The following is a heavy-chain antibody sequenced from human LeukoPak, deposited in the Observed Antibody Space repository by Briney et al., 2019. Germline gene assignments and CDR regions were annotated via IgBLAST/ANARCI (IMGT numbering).Heavy chain of an antibody. CDR1: GGSISSSSYY. V-gene: IGHV4-30-4*08. J-gene: IGHJ4*02. CDR2: IYYSGST. D-gene: IGHD5-24*01. CDR3: ARGDGGMATAWGYYFDY. Sequence: SETLSLTCTVSGGSISSSSYYWGWIRQPPGKGLEWIGYIYYSGSTYYNPSLKSRVTISVDTSKNQFSLKLSSVTAADTAVYYCARGDGGMATAWGYYFDYWGQGTLVTVSS.